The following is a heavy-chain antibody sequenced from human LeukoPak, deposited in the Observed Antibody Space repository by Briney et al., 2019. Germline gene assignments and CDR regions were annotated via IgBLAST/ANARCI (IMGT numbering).Heavy chain of an antibody. V-gene: IGHV3-21*01. CDR2: ISSSSSYI. Sequence: GGSLRLSCAASGFTFSTYTMAWVRQAPGKGLEWVSSISSSSSYIYYADSVKGRFTISRDNAKNSLYLQMNSLRAEDTAVYYCARSSLYSSSWTPMYYFDYWGQGTLVTVSS. CDR3: ARSSLYSSSWTPMYYFDY. J-gene: IGHJ4*02. D-gene: IGHD6-13*01. CDR1: GFTFSTYT.